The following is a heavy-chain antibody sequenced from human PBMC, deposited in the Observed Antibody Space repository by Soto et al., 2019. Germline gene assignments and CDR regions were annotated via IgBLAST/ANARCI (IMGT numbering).Heavy chain of an antibody. CDR1: GGSFSGYY. CDR2: INHSGST. J-gene: IGHJ4*02. Sequence: SETLSLTCAVYGGSFSGYYWSWIRQPPGKGLEWIGEINHSGSTNYNPSLKSRVTISVDTSKNQFSLKLSSVTAADTAVYYCARGEMVRGPTSTGNDYWGQGTLVTVSS. V-gene: IGHV4-34*01. CDR3: ARGEMVRGPTSTGNDY. D-gene: IGHD3-10*01.